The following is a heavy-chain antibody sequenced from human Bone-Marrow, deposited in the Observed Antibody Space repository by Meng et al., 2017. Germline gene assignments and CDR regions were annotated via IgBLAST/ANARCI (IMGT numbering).Heavy chain of an antibody. V-gene: IGHV1-2*06. J-gene: IGHJ4*01. CDR3: VRDEDISAAGYLFGDY. CDR2: IKPQSGDT. D-gene: IGHD6-13*01. CDR1: GSTFTAYD. Sequence: QVQLVQSGAELKKPGASVRVSCKSFGSTFTAYDIHWVRQAPGQGLEWMGHIKPQSGDTLYAQKFQGRVSMTRDTSISTAYVELSGLTSDDTAIYYCVRDEDISAAGYLFGDYWGHGTLVTVSS.